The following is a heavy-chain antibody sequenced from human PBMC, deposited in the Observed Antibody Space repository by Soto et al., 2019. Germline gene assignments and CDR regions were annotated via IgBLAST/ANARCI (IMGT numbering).Heavy chain of an antibody. CDR1: GGSFTYT. Sequence: ASVKVSCKASGGSFTYTLSWVRQAPGQGLEWMGGIIPIFGTTNYAQKFQGRVTITADESTRTAYMELSTLRSEDTAVYYCARLHSHGTYGMDVWGPGXTVTVSS. CDR3: ARLHSHGTYGMDV. D-gene: IGHD5-18*01. V-gene: IGHV1-69*13. J-gene: IGHJ6*02. CDR2: IIPIFGTT.